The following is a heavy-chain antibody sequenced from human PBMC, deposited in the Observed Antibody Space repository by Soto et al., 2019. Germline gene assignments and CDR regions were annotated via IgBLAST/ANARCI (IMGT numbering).Heavy chain of an antibody. J-gene: IGHJ4*02. D-gene: IGHD5-18*01. V-gene: IGHV3-23*01. Sequence: EVQLLESGGGLVQPGGSLRLSCAASGFTFSSYAMNWVRQAPGKGLEWVSAISGSGGSTYYADSVKGRFTISRDNSKNTLYLQTNSLRAEDTAVYYCAKDRGYGYPFDYWGQGTLVTVSS. CDR2: ISGSGGST. CDR3: AKDRGYGYPFDY. CDR1: GFTFSSYA.